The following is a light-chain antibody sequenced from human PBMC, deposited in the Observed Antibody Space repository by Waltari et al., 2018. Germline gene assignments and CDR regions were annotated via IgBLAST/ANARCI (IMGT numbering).Light chain of an antibody. J-gene: IGKJ2*01. CDR3: QQSYSSPYT. V-gene: IGKV1-39*01. CDR2: GAS. CDR1: QSIITY. Sequence: DIQMTQSPSSLSASVGDRVTITCRASQSIITYLNWYQQKPGKAPNLLISGASSLHSGVPSRFSGSGSGTEFTLTISSLQPEDFAIYYCQQSYSSPYTFGQGTKVE.